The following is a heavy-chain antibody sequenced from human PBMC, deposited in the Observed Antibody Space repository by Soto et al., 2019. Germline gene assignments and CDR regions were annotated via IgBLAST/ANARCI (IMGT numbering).Heavy chain of an antibody. D-gene: IGHD3-16*01. CDR3: AKDHDPDYFDY. V-gene: IGHV3-23*01. Sequence: PVGSLRLSCAASGFIFSRYAMSGVRQAPGRGLEWVSTISGSGGSTYYADSVKGRFTISRDNSKNTLYLQMNSLRAEDTAVYYCAKDHDPDYFDYWGQGTLVTVSS. CDR1: GFIFSRYA. CDR2: ISGSGGST. J-gene: IGHJ4*02.